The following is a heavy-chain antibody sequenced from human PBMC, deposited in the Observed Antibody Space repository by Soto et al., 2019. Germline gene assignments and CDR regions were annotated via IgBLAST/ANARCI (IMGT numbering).Heavy chain of an antibody. CDR2: IDAGNGNT. CDR1: GYTFTSYA. Sequence: ASVKVSCKASGYTFTSYAMHWVRQAPGQRLEWMGWIDAGNGNTKYSQKFQGRVTITRDTSASTAYMELSSLRSEDTAVYYCARDSGMEWPRYGMDVWGQGTTVTVSS. V-gene: IGHV1-3*01. J-gene: IGHJ6*02. CDR3: ARDSGMEWPRYGMDV. D-gene: IGHD3-3*01.